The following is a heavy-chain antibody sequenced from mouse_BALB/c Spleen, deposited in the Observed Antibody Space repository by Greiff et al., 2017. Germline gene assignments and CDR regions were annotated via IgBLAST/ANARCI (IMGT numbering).Heavy chain of an antibody. CDR2: IWGDGST. V-gene: IGHV2-6-7*01. Sequence: VHLVESGPGLVAPSQSLSITCTVSGFSLTGYGVNWVRQPPGKGLEWLGMIWGDGSTDYNSALKSRLSISKDNSKSQVFLKMNSLQTDDTARYYCAREREEYDYEFAYWGQGTLVTVSA. CDR1: GFSLTGYG. D-gene: IGHD2-4*01. CDR3: AREREEYDYEFAY. J-gene: IGHJ3*01.